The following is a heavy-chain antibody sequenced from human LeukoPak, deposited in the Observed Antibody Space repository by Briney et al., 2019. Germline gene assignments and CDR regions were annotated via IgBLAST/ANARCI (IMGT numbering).Heavy chain of an antibody. Sequence: ASVEVSCKASGGTFSSYAISWVRQAPGQGLEWMGGIIPIFGTANYAQKFQGRVTITADESTSTAYMELSSLRSEDTAVYYCARESGYCSSTSCFPFDYWGQGTLVTVSS. J-gene: IGHJ4*02. V-gene: IGHV1-69*01. CDR1: GGTFSSYA. CDR2: IIPIFGTA. D-gene: IGHD2-2*01. CDR3: ARESGYCSSTSCFPFDY.